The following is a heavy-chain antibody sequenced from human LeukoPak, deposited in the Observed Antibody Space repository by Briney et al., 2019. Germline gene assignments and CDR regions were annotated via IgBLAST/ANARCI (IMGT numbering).Heavy chain of an antibody. CDR2: INAGNGNT. V-gene: IGHV1-3*01. CDR1: GYTFPSYA. Sequence: ASVKVSCKASGYTFPSYAMHWVRQAPGQRLEWMGWINAGNGNTKYSQKFQGRVTITRDTSASTAYMELSSLRSEDTAVYYCAREMGPYYDILTGYYDYWGQGTLVTVSS. CDR3: AREMGPYYDILTGYYDY. D-gene: IGHD3-9*01. J-gene: IGHJ4*02.